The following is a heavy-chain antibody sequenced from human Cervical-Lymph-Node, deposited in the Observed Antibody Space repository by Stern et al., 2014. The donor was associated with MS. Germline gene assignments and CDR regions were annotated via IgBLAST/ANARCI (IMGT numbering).Heavy chain of an antibody. CDR2: IFPVFGTP. J-gene: IGHJ5*02. V-gene: IGHV1-69*01. D-gene: IGHD1-14*01. Sequence: QVQLVQSGAAVTKPWSSVKVSCKASGGTFGQFPSSWVRQAPGQGLEWMGGIFPVFGTPTYAQEVRGRVTITADGSPSTVYMELSSLRSDDTAVYYCALSSETSDRWDSLCYDLWGQGTLVTVSS. CDR3: ALSSETSDRWDSLCYDL. CDR1: GGTFGQFP.